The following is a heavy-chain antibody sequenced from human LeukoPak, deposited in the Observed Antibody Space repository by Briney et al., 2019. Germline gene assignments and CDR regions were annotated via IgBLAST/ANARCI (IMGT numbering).Heavy chain of an antibody. D-gene: IGHD3-9*01. CDR1: GFTFNTFN. J-gene: IGHJ4*02. V-gene: IGHV3-21*01. CDR2: ITSGGDYI. Sequence: GGSLRLSCAASGFTFNTFNMTWVRQAPGKGLEWVSSITSGGDYIYYADSVKGRFTTSRDNAKNSLSLQLNSLRVEDTAVYYCARGHYDVLAASYKWTPDYWGQGTLVTVSS. CDR3: ARGHYDVLAASYKWTPDY.